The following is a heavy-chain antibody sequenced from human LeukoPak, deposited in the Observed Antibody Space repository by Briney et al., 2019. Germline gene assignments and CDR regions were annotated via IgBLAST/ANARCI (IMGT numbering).Heavy chain of an antibody. D-gene: IGHD3-22*01. V-gene: IGHV3-53*01. Sequence: PGGSLRLSCAASGFTFSSYSMNWVRQAPGKGLEWVSVIYSGGSTYYADSVKGRFTISRDNSKNTLYLQMNSLRAEDTAVYYCAKSSVYYYDSSGYWSYFDYWGQGTLVTVSS. CDR3: AKSSVYYYDSSGYWSYFDY. J-gene: IGHJ4*02. CDR1: GFTFSSYS. CDR2: IYSGGST.